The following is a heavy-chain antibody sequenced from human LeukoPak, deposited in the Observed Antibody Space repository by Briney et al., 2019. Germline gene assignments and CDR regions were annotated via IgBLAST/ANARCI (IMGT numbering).Heavy chain of an antibody. CDR2: ITGSDYNT. CDR1: GFTFSNYA. CDR3: AKDLPDSRESLTGHWFDP. J-gene: IGHJ5*02. Sequence: GGSLRLSCAASGFTFSNYAMSWVRQAPGKGLEWVSAITGSDYNTYYADSVKGRFTISRDKSKNTLYLQMNSLRAEDTAVYYCAKDLPDSRESLTGHWFDPWGQGTLVTVSS. V-gene: IGHV3-23*01. D-gene: IGHD3-10*01.